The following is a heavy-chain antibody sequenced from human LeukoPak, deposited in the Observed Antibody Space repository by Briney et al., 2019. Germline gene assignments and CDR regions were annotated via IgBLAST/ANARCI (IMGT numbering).Heavy chain of an antibody. Sequence: GGSLRLSCTASGFTFSRYTMSWVRQAPGKGLEWVSGISGSGGSTYYADSVKGRFTISRDNSKNTLYLQMNSLRAEDTAVYYCAKAGHSSSWYGSSYYYGMDVWGQGTTVTVSS. D-gene: IGHD6-13*01. CDR1: GFTFSRYT. CDR3: AKAGHSSSWYGSSYYYGMDV. V-gene: IGHV3-23*01. CDR2: ISGSGGST. J-gene: IGHJ6*02.